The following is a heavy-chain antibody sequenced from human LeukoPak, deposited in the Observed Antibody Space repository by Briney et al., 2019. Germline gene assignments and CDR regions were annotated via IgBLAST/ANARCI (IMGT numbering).Heavy chain of an antibody. CDR2: IYSGGST. Sequence: GGSLRLSCAASGFTVSSNYMSWVRQAPGKGLEWVSVIYSGGSTYYAGSVKGRFTISRDTSKNTLYLQMNSLRAEDTAVYYCAKDMGEDGSYYLDYWGQGTLVTVSS. CDR3: AKDMGEDGSYYLDY. V-gene: IGHV3-53*01. CDR1: GFTVSSNY. J-gene: IGHJ4*02. D-gene: IGHD1-26*01.